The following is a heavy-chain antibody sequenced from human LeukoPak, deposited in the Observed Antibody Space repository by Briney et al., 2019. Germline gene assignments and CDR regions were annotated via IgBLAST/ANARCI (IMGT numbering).Heavy chain of an antibody. CDR3: ARGGELARFDP. D-gene: IGHD3-10*01. Sequence: PSETLSLTCTVSGYSISGAYYWGWIRQPPGKGLEWIGSMYHSGNTYHNPSLKSRVTISVDTSKNHFSLKLTSVTAADTAVYYCARGGELARFDPWGQGTLVTVSS. CDR1: GYSISGAYY. CDR2: MYHSGNT. V-gene: IGHV4-38-2*02. J-gene: IGHJ5*02.